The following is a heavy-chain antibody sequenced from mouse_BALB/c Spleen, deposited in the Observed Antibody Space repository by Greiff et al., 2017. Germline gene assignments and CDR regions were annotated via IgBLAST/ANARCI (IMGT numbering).Heavy chain of an antibody. CDR1: GFTFSSFG. D-gene: IGHD2-10*02. CDR2: ISSGSSTI. CDR3: AREGYGKGYYAMDY. Sequence: EVKLVESGGGLVQPGGSRKLSCAASGFTFSSFGMHSVRQAPEKGLEWVAYISSGSSTIYYADTVKGRFTISRDNPKNTLFLQMTSLRSEDTAMYYCAREGYGKGYYAMDYWGQGTSVTVSS. V-gene: IGHV5-17*02. J-gene: IGHJ4*01.